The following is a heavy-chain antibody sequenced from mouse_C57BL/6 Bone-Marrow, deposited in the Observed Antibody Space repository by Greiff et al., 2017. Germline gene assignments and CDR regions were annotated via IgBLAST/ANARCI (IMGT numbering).Heavy chain of an antibody. CDR2: INPSSGYT. J-gene: IGHJ2*01. V-gene: IGHV1-4*01. CDR1: GYTFTSYT. CDR3: AKGYYFDY. Sequence: VQLQESGAELARPGASVKMSCKASGYTFTSYTMHWVKQRPGQGLEWIGYINPSSGYTKYNQKFKDKAALTADKSSSTAYMQLSSLTSEDSAVYYCAKGYYFDYWGQGTTLTVSS.